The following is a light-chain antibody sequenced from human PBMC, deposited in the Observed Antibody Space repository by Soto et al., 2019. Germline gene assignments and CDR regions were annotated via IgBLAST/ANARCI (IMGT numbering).Light chain of an antibody. CDR3: QQYGSSPRT. CDR1: QSVSNNY. Sequence: IALTQSPGTLSLSPRERPTLSCRASQSVSNNYLAWYQQKPGQAPRLLIYGASSRATGIPDRFSGSGSGTDFTLTISRLEPEDFAVYYCQQYGSSPRTFGQGTKVDI. CDR2: GAS. J-gene: IGKJ1*01. V-gene: IGKV3-20*01.